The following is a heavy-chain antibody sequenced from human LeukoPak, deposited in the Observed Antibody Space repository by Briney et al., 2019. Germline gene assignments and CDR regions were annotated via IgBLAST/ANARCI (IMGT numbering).Heavy chain of an antibody. CDR3: ARGSPYGDYAFDI. D-gene: IGHD4-17*01. J-gene: IGHJ3*02. CDR1: GLSFNTYS. CDR2: ITSSSSHI. Sequence: PGGSLRLSCAAAGLSFNTYSMNWVRQAPGKGLEWISFITSSSSHIYYADSVKGRFTISRDNAKNSLYLQMNSLRAADTALYYCARGSPYGDYAFDIWGQGTMVTVSS. V-gene: IGHV3-21*05.